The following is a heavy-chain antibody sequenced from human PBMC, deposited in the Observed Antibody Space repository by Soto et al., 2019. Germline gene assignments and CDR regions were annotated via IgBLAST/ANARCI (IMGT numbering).Heavy chain of an antibody. CDR1: GFTFSSYG. D-gene: IGHD1-1*01. CDR3: AKFKMDWSINNY. J-gene: IGHJ4*02. CDR2: ISYDGSNK. V-gene: IGHV3-30*18. Sequence: QVQLVESGGGVVQPGRSLRLSCAASGFTFSSYGMHWVRQAPGKGLEWVAVISYDGSNKYYADSVKGRFTISRDNSKNTLYLQMNSLRAEDTAVYYCAKFKMDWSINNYWGQGTLVTVSS.